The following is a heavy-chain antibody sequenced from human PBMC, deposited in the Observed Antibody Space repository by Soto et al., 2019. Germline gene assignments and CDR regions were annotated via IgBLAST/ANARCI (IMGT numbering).Heavy chain of an antibody. CDR2: IYYGGST. D-gene: IGHD1-7*01. J-gene: IGHJ5*02. CDR3: ARSAGELVNWFDP. CDR1: GGSVRGGNYY. V-gene: IGHV4-61*01. Sequence: QVQLQESGPGLVKPSETLSLTCSVSGGSVRGGNYYLSWIRQPPGRGPEWIGYIYYGGSTNYNPSLKSRVTISVDTSKNQFSLRLSSVTAADTAVYYCARSAGELVNWFDPWGQGTLVTVSS.